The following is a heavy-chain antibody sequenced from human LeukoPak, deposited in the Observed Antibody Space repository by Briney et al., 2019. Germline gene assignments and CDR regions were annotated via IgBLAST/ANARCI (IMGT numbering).Heavy chain of an antibody. CDR1: GFTFSSYS. V-gene: IGHV3-21*01. Sequence: GGSLRLSCAASGFTFSSYSMNWVRQTPGKGLEWVSSISSSSTYIYYADSVKGRFTISRDNAKNSLYLQMNSLRAEDTAVYYCARDRGSSDYWGQGTLVTVSS. J-gene: IGHJ4*02. CDR2: ISSSSTYI. CDR3: ARDRGSSDY. D-gene: IGHD6-6*01.